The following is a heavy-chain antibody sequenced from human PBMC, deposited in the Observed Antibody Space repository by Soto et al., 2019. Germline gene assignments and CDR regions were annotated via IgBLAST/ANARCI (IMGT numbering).Heavy chain of an antibody. D-gene: IGHD6-13*01. V-gene: IGHV5-51*01. CDR2: IFPGDSDT. Sequence: PGESLKISCKGSGYNFANYWIGWVRQMPGKGLEWMGMIFPGDSDTKNSPSLQGQITMSVDKSDSSAYLQWRSLKASDTAMYYCAAGYTTGPDAFDIWREGTMVTVSS. CDR3: AAGYTTGPDAFDI. J-gene: IGHJ3*02. CDR1: GYNFANYW.